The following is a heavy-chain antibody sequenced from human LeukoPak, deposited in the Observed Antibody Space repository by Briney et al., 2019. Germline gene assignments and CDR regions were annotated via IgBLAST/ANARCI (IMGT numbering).Heavy chain of an antibody. V-gene: IGHV3-48*01. CDR1: GFTFSTYS. CDR2: ISSSSSTI. Sequence: GGSLRLSCAASGFTFSTYSMNWVRQAPGKGLEWGSYISSSSSTIYYEDSVKGRFTISRDIAKNSLYLQMNSLRAEDTAVYYCARGEHGSNCDCWGQGTLVTVSS. D-gene: IGHD2-15*01. J-gene: IGHJ4*02. CDR3: ARGEHGSNCDC.